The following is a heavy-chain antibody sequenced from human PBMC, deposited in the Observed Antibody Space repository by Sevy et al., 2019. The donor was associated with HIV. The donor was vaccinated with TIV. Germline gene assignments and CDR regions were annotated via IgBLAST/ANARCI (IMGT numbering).Heavy chain of an antibody. J-gene: IGHJ4*02. CDR3: ARSIGEGPLRFLECLLPGDY. CDR2: ISSSSDYK. V-gene: IGHV3-21*01. Sequence: GGSLRLSCAASGFTFSAYNMIWVRRAPGKGLEWVSSISSSSDYKYYADSMKGRFTISRDNAKNLLSLQMDSLRAEDTAVYYCARSIGEGPLRFLECLLPGDYWGQGTLVTVSS. CDR1: GFTFSAYN. D-gene: IGHD3-3*01.